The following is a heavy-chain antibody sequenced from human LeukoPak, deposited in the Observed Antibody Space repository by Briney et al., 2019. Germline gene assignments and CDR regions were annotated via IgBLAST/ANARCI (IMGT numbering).Heavy chain of an antibody. CDR1: GGSISSSNW. CDR3: ARGSGSYWTNWFDP. J-gene: IGHJ5*02. Sequence: PSETLSLTCAVSGGSISSSNWWSWVRQPPGKGLEWIGEIYHSGSTNYNPSLKSRVTISVDKSKNQFSLKLSSVTAADTAVYYCARGSGSYWTNWFDPWGQGTLVTVSS. CDR2: IYHSGST. D-gene: IGHD1-26*01. V-gene: IGHV4-4*02.